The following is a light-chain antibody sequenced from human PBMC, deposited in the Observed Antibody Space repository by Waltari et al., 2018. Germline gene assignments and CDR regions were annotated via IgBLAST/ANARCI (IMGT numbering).Light chain of an antibody. CDR3: HHYDGYSRT. CDR2: KSS. CDR1: QHISAW. J-gene: IGKJ1*01. V-gene: IGKV1-5*03. Sequence: DIQLTQSPSTLSASIGDRVTITCRASQHISAWLAWYQQKPGKAPKLLIYKSSSSGSGVSSRFTGSGYGTDFTLTISGLQPDDFATYYCHHYDGYSRTFGQGTRVEVK.